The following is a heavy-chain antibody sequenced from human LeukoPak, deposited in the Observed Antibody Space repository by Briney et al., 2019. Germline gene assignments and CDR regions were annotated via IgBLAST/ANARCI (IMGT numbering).Heavy chain of an antibody. CDR3: ARDKKGYCSSTSCLNLDY. J-gene: IGHJ4*02. CDR1: GYTFTGYY. CDR2: INPNNGGT. D-gene: IGHD2-2*01. Sequence: GASVKVSCKASGYTFTGYYMHWVRQAPGQGLEWMGWINPNNGGTNYAQKFQGRVTMTRDTSISTAYMELSRLRSDDTAVYYCARDKKGYCSSTSCLNLDYWGQGTLVTVSS. V-gene: IGHV1-2*02.